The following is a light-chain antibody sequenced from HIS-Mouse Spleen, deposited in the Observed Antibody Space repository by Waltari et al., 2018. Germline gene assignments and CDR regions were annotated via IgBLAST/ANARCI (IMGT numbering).Light chain of an antibody. J-gene: IGLJ3*02. Sequence: QPALTQPASVSGSPGQSITTSCTGTSSDVGSCNLVPWYQQHPGKAPKPLIYEGSKRPSGVSNRFSGSKSGNTASLTISGLQAEDEADYYCCSYAGSSTWVFGGGTKLTVL. CDR3: CSYAGSSTWV. V-gene: IGLV2-23*01. CDR2: EGS. CDR1: SSDVGSCNL.